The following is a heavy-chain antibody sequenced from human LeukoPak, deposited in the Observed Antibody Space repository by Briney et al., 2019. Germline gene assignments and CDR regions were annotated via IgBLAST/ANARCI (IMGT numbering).Heavy chain of an antibody. Sequence: ASVKVSCKASGYTFTSYYMHWVRQAPGQGLEWGAIINPSGGDTRYAQKFQGRVTMTRDTSTSTVYMELSSLRSEDTAVYYCARDQGYSYAMGVFDIWGQGTMVTVSS. CDR2: INPSGGDT. D-gene: IGHD5-18*01. V-gene: IGHV1-46*01. J-gene: IGHJ3*02. CDR3: ARDQGYSYAMGVFDI. CDR1: GYTFTSYY.